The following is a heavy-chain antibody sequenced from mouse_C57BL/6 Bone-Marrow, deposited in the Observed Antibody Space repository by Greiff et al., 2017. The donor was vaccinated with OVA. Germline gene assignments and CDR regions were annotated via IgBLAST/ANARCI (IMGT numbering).Heavy chain of an antibody. Sequence: EVQLQQSGPELVKPGASVKISCKASGYTFTDYYMNWVKQSHGKSLEWIGDINPNNGGTSYNQKFKGKATLTVDKASSTAYMELRSLTSEDSAVYYCARRRQLRRRRGAMDYWGQGTSVTVSS. CDR3: ARRRQLRRRRGAMDY. J-gene: IGHJ4*01. CDR1: GYTFTDYY. V-gene: IGHV1-26*01. CDR2: INPNNGGT. D-gene: IGHD3-2*02.